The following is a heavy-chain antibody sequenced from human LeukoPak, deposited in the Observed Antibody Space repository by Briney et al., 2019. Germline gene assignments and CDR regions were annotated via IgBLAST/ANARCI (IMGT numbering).Heavy chain of an antibody. D-gene: IGHD6-19*01. J-gene: IGHJ4*02. CDR3: ARGTSSGWFLLDF. CDR1: GYTFTDYY. V-gene: IGHV1-2*02. CDR2: INPHRGGT. Sequence: GASVKVSCKASGYTFTDYYMYWLRRAPGQGLEWMAWINPHRGGTNYAQKFQGRVTMTRDTSISTSYMELSSLRSDDTAIYYCARGTSSGWFLLDFWGQGTLVTVSS.